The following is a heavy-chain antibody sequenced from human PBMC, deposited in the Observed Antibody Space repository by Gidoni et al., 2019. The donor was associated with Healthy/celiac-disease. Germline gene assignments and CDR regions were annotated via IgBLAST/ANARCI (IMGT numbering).Heavy chain of an antibody. J-gene: IGHJ5*02. CDR3: ARHLIAARVESWFDP. CDR1: AYSFTSYW. D-gene: IGHD6-6*01. CDR2: IDHSDANT. Sequence: VQLVQCGAAGRMRGESLRISCVGSAYSFTSYWIWWLRQMPGKGMEWMGRIDHSDANTNYSPSFQGHVTITADKSSSTAYLQWSSLKASDTAMYYCARHLIAARVESWFDPWGQGTLVTVSS. V-gene: IGHV5-10-1*03.